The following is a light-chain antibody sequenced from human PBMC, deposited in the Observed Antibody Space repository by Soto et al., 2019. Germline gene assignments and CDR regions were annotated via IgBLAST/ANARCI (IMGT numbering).Light chain of an antibody. J-gene: IGLJ2*01. V-gene: IGLV2-14*01. Sequence: QSALTQPASVSGSPGQSITIFCTGTSSDVGGYNYVSWYQQHPGKVPKVMIYEVSNRPSGVANRFSGSKSGNTASLTISGLQAEDEANYYCSSYTSSSTVVFGGGTKLTVL. CDR1: SSDVGGYNY. CDR3: SSYTSSSTVV. CDR2: EVS.